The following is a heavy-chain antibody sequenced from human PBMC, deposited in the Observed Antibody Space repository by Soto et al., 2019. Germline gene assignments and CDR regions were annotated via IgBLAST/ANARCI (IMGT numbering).Heavy chain of an antibody. CDR1: GGSISSGGYY. J-gene: IGHJ5*02. V-gene: IGHV4-31*03. CDR2: IYYSGST. D-gene: IGHD2-21*02. Sequence: QVQLQESGPGLVKPSQTLSLTCTVSGGSISSGGYYWSWIRQHPGKGLEWIGYIYYSGSTYYNPXXKRRVTISGDXXKXQXXLKLSSVTAADTAVYYCARARDPYCGGDCRDWFDPWGQGTLVTVSS. CDR3: ARARDPYCGGDCRDWFDP.